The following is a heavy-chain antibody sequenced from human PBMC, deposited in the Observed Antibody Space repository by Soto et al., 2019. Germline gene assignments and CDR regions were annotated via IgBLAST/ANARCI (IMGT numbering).Heavy chain of an antibody. CDR2: MYKTGET. CDR1: GGSVSTGMKY. V-gene: IGHV4-61*01. Sequence: PSETLSLTCTVSGGSVSTGMKYWGWVRQPPGKALEFIGYMYKTGETLLNSSLKSRVTLSMETSKNQFSLTLSSVTAADMAVYFCMKAHESGDFLGMSVWGPGTTVTVSS. D-gene: IGHD3-10*01. CDR3: MKAHESGDFLGMSV. J-gene: IGHJ6*02.